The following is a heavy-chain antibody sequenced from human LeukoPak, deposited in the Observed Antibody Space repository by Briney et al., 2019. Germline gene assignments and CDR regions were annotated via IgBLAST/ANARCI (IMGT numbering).Heavy chain of an antibody. CDR2: IHPNSGGT. J-gene: IGHJ4*02. CDR3: ARGGEFLLRYFDWLLWY. V-gene: IGHV1-2*02. Sequence: ASVKVSCKASGYTFTGYYMHWVRQAPGQGLEWMGWIHPNSGGTNYAQKFQGRVTMTRDTSISTAYMELSRLRSDDTAVYYCARGGEFLLRYFDWLLWYWGQGTLVTVSS. CDR1: GYTFTGYY. D-gene: IGHD3-9*01.